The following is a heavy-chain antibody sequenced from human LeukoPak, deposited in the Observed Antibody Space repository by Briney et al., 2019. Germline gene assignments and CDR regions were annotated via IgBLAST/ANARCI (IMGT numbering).Heavy chain of an antibody. Sequence: ASVEVSCKASGYTLTTQSMNWVRQAPGQGLEWMGWINTDTGSSTYAQGFTGRFVFSVDTSVSTAYLQIRSLKTEDTAVYYCAREILRLDIWGQGTMVTVSS. CDR3: AREILRLDI. CDR2: INTDTGSS. V-gene: IGHV7-4-1*02. J-gene: IGHJ3*02. CDR1: GYTLTTQS.